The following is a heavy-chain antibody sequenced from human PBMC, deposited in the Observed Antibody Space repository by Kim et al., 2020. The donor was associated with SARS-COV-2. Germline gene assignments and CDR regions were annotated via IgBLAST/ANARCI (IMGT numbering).Heavy chain of an antibody. J-gene: IGHJ6*02. CDR1: GGSTSAYY. CDR3: ARTMNPHYYYYGLDV. Sequence: SETLSLTCSVSGGSTSAYYWSWIRQPPGKGLEWVGYVYPTGNTNYNPSLRSRVTMSLDTSKNQFSLRLNSVTAADTAVYYCARTMNPHYYYYGLDVWGQGTPVTVSS. V-gene: IGHV4-59*01. CDR2: VYPTGNT.